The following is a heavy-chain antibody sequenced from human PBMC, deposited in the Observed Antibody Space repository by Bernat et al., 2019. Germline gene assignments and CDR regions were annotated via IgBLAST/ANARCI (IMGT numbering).Heavy chain of an antibody. CDR2: INSGGIT. D-gene: IGHD3-3*01. J-gene: IGHJ2*01. CDR3: ARDRAILEGKDIYWYFDL. Sequence: EVQLVEPGGGLIQPGGSLRLSCAASGFTVSSNYMSWVRQAPGKGSAWVSVINSGGITYYAASVKGIFTISRDNSKNTLYLQMNSLRAEDTAVYYCARDRAILEGKDIYWYFDLWGRGTLVTVSS. CDR1: GFTVSSNY. V-gene: IGHV3-53*01.